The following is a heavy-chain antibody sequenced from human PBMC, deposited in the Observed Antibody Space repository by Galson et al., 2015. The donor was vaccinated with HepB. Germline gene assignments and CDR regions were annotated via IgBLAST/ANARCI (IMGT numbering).Heavy chain of an antibody. V-gene: IGHV3-23*01. J-gene: IGHJ4*02. CDR1: GFTFSSYA. Sequence: SLRLSCAASGFTFSSYAMSWVRQAPGKGLEWVSTISGSGGSTYYADSVKGRFTISRDNSKNTLYLQMNSLRAEDTAVYYCAKIPNGGFIVVVTAPSFDYWGQGTLVTVSS. D-gene: IGHD2-21*02. CDR2: ISGSGGST. CDR3: AKIPNGGFIVVVTAPSFDY.